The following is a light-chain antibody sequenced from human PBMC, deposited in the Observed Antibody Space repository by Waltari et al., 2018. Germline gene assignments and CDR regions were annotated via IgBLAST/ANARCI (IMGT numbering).Light chain of an antibody. CDR3: QQSNTFPPT. J-gene: IGKJ4*01. Sequence: DIQMTQSPSSVPASVGDTVTITCRASQDIGNWLAWYQQKPGKAPKSLIYVASSLQSGVPSKFSGSGSGTDFTLIISSLQPDDFATYFCQQSNTFPPTFGGGTKVEI. CDR1: QDIGNW. V-gene: IGKV1-12*01. CDR2: VAS.